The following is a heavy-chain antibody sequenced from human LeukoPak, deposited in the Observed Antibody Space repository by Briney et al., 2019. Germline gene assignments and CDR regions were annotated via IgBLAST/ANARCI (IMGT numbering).Heavy chain of an antibody. Sequence: SETLSLTCTVSGDSVSSTRYYWGWIRQPPGKGLEWIGSIYYSGTTYYNPSLESRVTILLDMSKNQFSLRLTSVTAADTAVYYCARYSYGGEDWFDPWGQGTLVTVSS. V-gene: IGHV4-39*01. J-gene: IGHJ5*02. CDR3: ARYSYGGEDWFDP. CDR1: GDSVSSTRYY. D-gene: IGHD3-16*01. CDR2: IYYSGTT.